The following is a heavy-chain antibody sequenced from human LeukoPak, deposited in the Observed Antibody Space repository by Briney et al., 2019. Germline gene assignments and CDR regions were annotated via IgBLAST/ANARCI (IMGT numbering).Heavy chain of an antibody. V-gene: IGHV3-30*04. CDR1: GFTFSSYA. CDR3: AREYLWDIVVAPAAYYYYGMDV. J-gene: IGHJ6*04. CDR2: ISYDGSNK. Sequence: GGSLRLSCAASGFTFSSYAMHWVRQAPGKGLEWVAVISYDGSNKYYADSVKGRFTISRDNSKNTLYLQMNSLRAEDTAVYYCAREYLWDIVVAPAAYYYYGMDVWGKGTTVTVSS. D-gene: IGHD2-2*01.